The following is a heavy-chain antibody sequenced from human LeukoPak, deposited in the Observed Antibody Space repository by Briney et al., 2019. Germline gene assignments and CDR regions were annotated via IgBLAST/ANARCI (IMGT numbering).Heavy chain of an antibody. CDR1: GYSISSGYY. Sequence: PSETLSLTCTVSGYSISSGYYWGWIRQPPGKGLEWIGSIYHSGSTYYNPSLKSRVTISVDTSKNQFSLKLSSVTAADTAVYYCARGGYYGSGNDFRFDPWGQGTLVTVSS. CDR2: IYHSGST. V-gene: IGHV4-38-2*02. J-gene: IGHJ5*02. CDR3: ARGGYYGSGNDFRFDP. D-gene: IGHD3-10*01.